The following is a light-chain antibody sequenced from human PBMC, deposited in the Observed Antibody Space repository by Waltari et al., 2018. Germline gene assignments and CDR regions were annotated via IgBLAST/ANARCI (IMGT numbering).Light chain of an antibody. J-gene: IGLJ3*02. Sequence: SYELTQPSSVSVSPGQTARITCSGDLLSTKYARWFQQRPGQAPVLVIYKDSERPSGIPARFSGSSSGTTVILTISGAQVEDEADYYCYSATDNNLRVFGVGTKLTVL. CDR1: LLSTKY. V-gene: IGLV3-27*01. CDR2: KDS. CDR3: YSATDNNLRV.